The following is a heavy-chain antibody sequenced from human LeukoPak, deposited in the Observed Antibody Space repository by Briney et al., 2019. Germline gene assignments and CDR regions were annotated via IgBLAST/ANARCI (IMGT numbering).Heavy chain of an antibody. V-gene: IGHV4-59*01. CDR3: ARGWDYGGNPGHSPFDY. Sequence: SETLSLTCTVSGGSISSYYWSWIRQPPGKGLEWIGYIYYSESTNYNPSLKSRVTISVDTSKNQFSLKLSSVTAADTAVYYCARGWDYGGNPGHSPFDYWGQGTLVTVSS. D-gene: IGHD4-23*01. CDR2: IYYSEST. CDR1: GGSISSYY. J-gene: IGHJ4*02.